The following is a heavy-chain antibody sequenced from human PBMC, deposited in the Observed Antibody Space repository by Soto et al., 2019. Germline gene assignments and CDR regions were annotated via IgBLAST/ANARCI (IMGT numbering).Heavy chain of an antibody. CDR1: GGSFSSSSYY. V-gene: IGHV4-39*01. Sequence: SETLSLTCAVYGGSFSSSSYYWGWIRQPPGKGLEWIGSIYYSGSTYYNPSLKSRVTISVDTSKNQFSLKLSSVTAADTAVYYCASLVLLWFGELYYFDYWGQGTLVTAPQ. D-gene: IGHD3-10*01. CDR3: ASLVLLWFGELYYFDY. J-gene: IGHJ4*02. CDR2: IYYSGST.